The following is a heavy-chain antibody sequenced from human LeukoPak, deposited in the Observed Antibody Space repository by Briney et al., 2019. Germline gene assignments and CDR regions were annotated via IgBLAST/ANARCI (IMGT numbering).Heavy chain of an antibody. Sequence: ASETLSLTCTVFGGSFTDYFWTWIRHSPGKGLEWIGEINDYTGDTKYNPSLNSRVSISLEKSKNQLFLELRSVTAADTAVYYCARGRIAKIVVVNSFSYGMDVWGQGTTVTVSS. D-gene: IGHD3-22*01. CDR2: INDYTGDT. V-gene: IGHV4-34*01. CDR3: ARGRIAKIVVVNSFSYGMDV. J-gene: IGHJ6*02. CDR1: GGSFTDYF.